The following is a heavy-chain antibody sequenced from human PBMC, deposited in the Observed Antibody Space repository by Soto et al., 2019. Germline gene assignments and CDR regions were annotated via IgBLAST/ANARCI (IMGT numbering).Heavy chain of an antibody. CDR3: VKDQTYGSGSYTPYYFDY. CDR2: ISSNGGST. V-gene: IGHV3-64D*09. CDR1: GFTFSSYA. D-gene: IGHD3-10*01. Sequence: GGSLRLSCSASGFTFSSYAMHWVRQAPGKGLEYVSAISSNGGSTYYADSVNGRFTISRDNSKNTLYLQMSSLRAEDTAVYYCVKDQTYGSGSYTPYYFDYWGQGTLVTVSS. J-gene: IGHJ4*02.